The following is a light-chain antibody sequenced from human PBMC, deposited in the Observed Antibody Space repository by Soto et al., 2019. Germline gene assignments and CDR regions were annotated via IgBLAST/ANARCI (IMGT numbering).Light chain of an antibody. CDR1: QTVSSGF. CDR2: GAS. CDR3: QHRTNWPPAIS. J-gene: IGKJ5*01. V-gene: IGKV3D-20*02. Sequence: EIVLTQSPGTLSVSPGERATVSCRASQTVSSGFLAWYQQKVGQAPRLLIYGASTRATGIPDRFSGSGSGTDFTLTIDRLEPEDFAVYYCQHRTNWPPAISFGQGTRLEIK.